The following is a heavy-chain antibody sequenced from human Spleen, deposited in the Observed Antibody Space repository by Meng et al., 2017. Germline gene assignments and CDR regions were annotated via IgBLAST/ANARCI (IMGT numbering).Heavy chain of an antibody. CDR2: IYYSGST. Sequence: QLQLQWSGPGLVKPSQTLSLTCTVSGGSISSGGYYWSWIRQHPGKGLEWIGYIYYSGSTYYNPSLKSLVTISVDTSKNQFSLKLSSVTAADTAVYYCARVTTVTDIYFDYWGQGTLVTVSS. CDR1: GGSISSGGYY. D-gene: IGHD4-17*01. J-gene: IGHJ4*02. V-gene: IGHV4-31*01. CDR3: ARVTTVTDIYFDY.